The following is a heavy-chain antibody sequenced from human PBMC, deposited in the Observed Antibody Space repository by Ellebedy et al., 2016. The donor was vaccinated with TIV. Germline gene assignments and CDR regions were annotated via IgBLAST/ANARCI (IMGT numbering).Heavy chain of an antibody. Sequence: GESLKISCAASGFTFSTYAMSWVRQAPGQRLEWVSGIRGSGAQAFYADSVKGRFTISRDNSKNTLYMQMNSLRPEDTDMYFCSKEISEVGRPLFDFWGQGTLVSVSS. CDR2: IRGSGAQA. J-gene: IGHJ4*02. V-gene: IGHV3-23*01. CDR1: GFTFSTYA. CDR3: SKEISEVGRPLFDF. D-gene: IGHD2/OR15-2a*01.